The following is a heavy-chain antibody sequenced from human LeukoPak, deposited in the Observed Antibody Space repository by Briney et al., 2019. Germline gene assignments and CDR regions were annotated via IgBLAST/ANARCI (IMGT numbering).Heavy chain of an antibody. CDR3: ARGSIAAAEDY. J-gene: IGHJ4*02. D-gene: IGHD6-13*01. CDR1: GGSISSYY. Sequence: SETLSLTCTVSGGSISSYYWSWIRQPAGKGLEWIGEINHSGSTKYNPSLKSRVTISVDTSKNQFSLKLSSVTAADTAVYYCARGSIAAAEDYWGQGTLVTVSS. CDR2: INHSGST. V-gene: IGHV4-34*01.